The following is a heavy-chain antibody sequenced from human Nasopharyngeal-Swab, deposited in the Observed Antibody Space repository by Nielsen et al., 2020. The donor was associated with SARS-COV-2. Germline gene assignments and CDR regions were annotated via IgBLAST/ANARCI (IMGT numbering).Heavy chain of an antibody. D-gene: IGHD3-10*01. CDR3: ARDVLVRGVLARFYYYAMDV. V-gene: IGHV3-48*02. CDR2: ISSSSGIR. Sequence: VRQAPGKGLEWVSYISSSSGIRYYADSVKGRFSISRDNAKNSLYLQMNSLRDEDTAVYYCARDVLVRGVLARFYYYAMDVWGQGTTVTVSS. J-gene: IGHJ6*02.